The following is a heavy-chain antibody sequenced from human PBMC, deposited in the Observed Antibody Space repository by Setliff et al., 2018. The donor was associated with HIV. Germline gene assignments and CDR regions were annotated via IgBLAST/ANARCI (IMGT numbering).Heavy chain of an antibody. D-gene: IGHD5-12*01. V-gene: IGHV1-18*01. CDR2: ISAYNGNT. J-gene: IGHJ4*02. CDR3: ARDPGWLQTLYYFDT. Sequence: ASVKVSCKASGYTFTSYGISWGRQAPGQGLEWMGWISAYNGNTNYAQKLQGRVTMTTDTSTSTAYMELRSLRSDDTAVYYCARDPGWLQTLYYFDTWGQGTLVTVSS. CDR1: GYTFTSYG.